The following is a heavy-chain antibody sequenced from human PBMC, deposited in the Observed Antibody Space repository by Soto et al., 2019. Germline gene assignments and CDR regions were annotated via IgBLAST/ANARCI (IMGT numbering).Heavy chain of an antibody. V-gene: IGHV3-30*18. J-gene: IGHJ5*02. D-gene: IGHD6-6*01. CDR1: GFTFSSYG. Sequence: GGSLRLSCAASGFTFSSYGMHWVRQAPGKGLEWVAVISYDGSNKNYADSVKGRFTISRDNSKNTLYLQMNSLRAEDTAVYYCAKERGAYSSSSVLWFDPWGQGTLVTVSS. CDR2: ISYDGSNK. CDR3: AKERGAYSSSSVLWFDP.